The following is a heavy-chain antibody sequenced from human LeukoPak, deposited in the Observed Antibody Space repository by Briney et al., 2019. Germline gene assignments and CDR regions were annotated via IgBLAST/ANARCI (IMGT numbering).Heavy chain of an antibody. CDR2: ITSSSSTM. Sequence: ETLSLTCAASGFSFSSYSMNWVRQAPGKGLEWVSYITSSSSTMHYADAVKGRFAISRDNAKNSLYLQMNSLRAEDTAVYYCARKSGSSGYPFDYWGQGTLVTVSS. CDR1: GFSFSSYS. D-gene: IGHD3-22*01. V-gene: IGHV3-48*01. CDR3: ARKSGSSGYPFDY. J-gene: IGHJ4*02.